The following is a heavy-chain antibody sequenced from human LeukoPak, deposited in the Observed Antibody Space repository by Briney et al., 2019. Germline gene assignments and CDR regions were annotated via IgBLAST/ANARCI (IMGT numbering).Heavy chain of an antibody. CDR2: IIPILGIA. CDR3: ARVRRYDSSGYYYNWFDP. Sequence: ASVKVSCKASGGTFSSYAISWVRQAPGQGLEWMGRIIPILGIANYAQKFQGRVTITADKSTSTAYMELSSLRSEDTAVYYCARVRRYDSSGYYYNWFDPWGQGTLVTVSS. J-gene: IGHJ5*02. V-gene: IGHV1-69*04. D-gene: IGHD3-22*01. CDR1: GGTFSSYA.